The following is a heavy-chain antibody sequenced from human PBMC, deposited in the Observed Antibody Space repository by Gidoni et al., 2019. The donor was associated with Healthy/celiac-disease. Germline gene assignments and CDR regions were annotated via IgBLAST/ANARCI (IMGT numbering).Heavy chain of an antibody. CDR1: GFPFSSYS. CDR2: ISSSSSTI. D-gene: IGHD2-15*01. J-gene: IGHJ6*02. Sequence: EVQLVESGGGLVQPGGSLRLSCAASGFPFSSYSMNWVRQAPGKGLEWVSYISSSSSTIYYADSVKGRFTISRDNAKNSLYLQMNSLRDEDTAVYYCARDTVVSHYYYGMDVWGQGTTVTVSS. V-gene: IGHV3-48*02. CDR3: ARDTVVSHYYYGMDV.